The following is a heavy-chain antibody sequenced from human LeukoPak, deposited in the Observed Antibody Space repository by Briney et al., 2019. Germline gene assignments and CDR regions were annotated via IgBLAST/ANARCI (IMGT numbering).Heavy chain of an antibody. CDR3: AKVIGYYYDSSGYVDY. CDR2: ISGSGGST. J-gene: IGHJ4*02. D-gene: IGHD3-22*01. Sequence: GGSLRLSCAASGFTFSSYAMSWVRQAPGKGLEWVSAISGSGGSTYYADSVKGRFTISRDNSKNTLYLQMNSLRAEDTAVYYCAKVIGYYYDSSGYVDYWGQGTLVTVSS. V-gene: IGHV3-23*01. CDR1: GFTFSSYA.